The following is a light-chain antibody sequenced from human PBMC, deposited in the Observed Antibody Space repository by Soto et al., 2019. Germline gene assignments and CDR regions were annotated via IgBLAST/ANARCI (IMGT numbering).Light chain of an antibody. J-gene: IGKJ1*01. Sequence: QMTQSPSSLSASVGDRVTITCRASQAISNYLAWYQQKPGKVPTLLIYAASTLQSGVSSRFSGSGSGTDFTLTISSLQPEDVATYYCQKYNSAPTWTFGQGTKVEIK. CDR1: QAISNY. CDR2: AAS. CDR3: QKYNSAPTWT. V-gene: IGKV1-27*01.